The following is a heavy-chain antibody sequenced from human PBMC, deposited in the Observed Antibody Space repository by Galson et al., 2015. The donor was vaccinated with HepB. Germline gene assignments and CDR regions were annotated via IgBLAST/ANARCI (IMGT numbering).Heavy chain of an antibody. CDR1: GGSISSGGYY. D-gene: IGHD2-2*01. CDR3: ARDPRWPSVGVVPAVHGGFDP. Sequence: LSLTCIVSGGSISSGGYYWSWTRQHPGEGLEWIGYNYYNGSIYYNSSLKSRVTISIDTSKNQFYLKLSSVTAADTAVYYCARDPRWPSVGVVPAVHGGFDPWGQGTLVTVSS. J-gene: IGHJ5*02. CDR2: NYYNGSI. V-gene: IGHV4-31*03.